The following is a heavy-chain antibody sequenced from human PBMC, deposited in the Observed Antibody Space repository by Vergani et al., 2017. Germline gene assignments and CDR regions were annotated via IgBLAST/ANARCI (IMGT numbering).Heavy chain of an antibody. CDR3: ARVKGILTGFYYYGMDV. Sequence: QVQLVESGGGVVQPGRSLRLSCAASGFTFSSYGMHWVRQAPGKGLEWVAVISYDGSNKYYADSVKGRFTISRDNSKNTLYLQMNSLRAEDTAVYYCARVKGILTGFYYYGMDVWGQGTTVTVSS. CDR1: GFTFSSYG. J-gene: IGHJ6*02. CDR2: ISYDGSNK. V-gene: IGHV3-30*03. D-gene: IGHD3-9*01.